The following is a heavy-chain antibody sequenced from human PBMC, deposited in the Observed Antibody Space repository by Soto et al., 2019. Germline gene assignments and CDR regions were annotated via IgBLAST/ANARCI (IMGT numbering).Heavy chain of an antibody. CDR1: GGSVSSGSYY. Sequence: SETLSLTCTVSGGSVSSGSYYWSWIRQPPGKGLEWIGYIYYSGSTNYNPSLKSRVTISVDTSKNQFSLKLSSVTAADTAVYYCAREVGYYDSSGYPDYWGQGTLVTVSS. V-gene: IGHV4-61*01. J-gene: IGHJ4*02. CDR2: IYYSGST. D-gene: IGHD3-22*01. CDR3: AREVGYYDSSGYPDY.